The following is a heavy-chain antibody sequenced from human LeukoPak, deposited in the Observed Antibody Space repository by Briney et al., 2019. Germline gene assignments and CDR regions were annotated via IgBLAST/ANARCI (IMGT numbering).Heavy chain of an antibody. J-gene: IGHJ4*02. D-gene: IGHD7-27*01. CDR2: IYHSGSI. V-gene: IGHV4-38-2*02. Sequence: SETLSLTCTVSGYSISSGYYWGWIRQPPGKGLEWIGTIYHSGSIYYNPSLKGRVTISVDTSKNQFSLKLNSLTAADTAVYYCVRAIRTGLGIGSFDGWGQGTLVTVSS. CDR3: VRAIRTGLGIGSFDG. CDR1: GYSISSGYY.